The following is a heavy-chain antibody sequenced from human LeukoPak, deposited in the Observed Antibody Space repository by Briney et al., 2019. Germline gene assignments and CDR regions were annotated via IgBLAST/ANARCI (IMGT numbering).Heavy chain of an antibody. CDR1: GFTFSSSW. V-gene: IGHV3-7*01. D-gene: IGHD4-11*01. Sequence: PGGSLRLSCAASGFTFSSSWMSWVRQAPGKGLEWVANINLDGSEKYYVDSVKGRFTVSRDNAKNSLYLQMNSLRAEDTAVYYCARPSRIGYSNGLVLQHWGQGTLVTVSS. CDR2: INLDGSEK. J-gene: IGHJ1*01. CDR3: ARPSRIGYSNGLVLQH.